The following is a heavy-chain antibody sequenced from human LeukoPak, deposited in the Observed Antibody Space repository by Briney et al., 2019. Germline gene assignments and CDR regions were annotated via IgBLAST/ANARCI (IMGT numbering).Heavy chain of an antibody. CDR1: GFTFSNAW. Sequence: GGSLRLSCAASGFTFSNAWMSWVRQAPGKGLEEVGRIKSKTDGGTTDYAAPVKGRFTISRDDSQNTLYLQMNSLKTEDTAVYYCTTDQSRRYYYDSSGYPGLNWFDPWGQGTLVTVSS. D-gene: IGHD3-22*01. CDR3: TTDQSRRYYYDSSGYPGLNWFDP. V-gene: IGHV3-15*01. CDR2: IKSKTDGGTT. J-gene: IGHJ5*02.